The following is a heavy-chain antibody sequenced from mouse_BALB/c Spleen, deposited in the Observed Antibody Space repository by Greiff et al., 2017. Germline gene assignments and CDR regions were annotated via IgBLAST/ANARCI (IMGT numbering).Heavy chain of an antibody. CDR2: ISTYYGDA. J-gene: IGHJ4*01. CDR3: ARLEIGVRYAMDY. CDR1: GYTFTDYA. V-gene: IGHV1S137*01. D-gene: IGHD2-14*01. Sequence: VQLQQSGAELVRPGVSVKISCKGSGYTFTDYAMHWVKQSHAKSLEWIGVISTYYGDASYNQKFKGKATMTVDKSSSTAYMELARLTSEDSAIYYCARLEIGVRYAMDYWGQGTSVTVSS.